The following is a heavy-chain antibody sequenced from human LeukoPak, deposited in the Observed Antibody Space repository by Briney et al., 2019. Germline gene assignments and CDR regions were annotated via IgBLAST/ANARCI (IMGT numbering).Heavy chain of an antibody. D-gene: IGHD3-10*01. Sequence: GGSLRLSCAASGFTFSDHYIDWVRQAPGKGLEWVGRSRDKGNSYTTAYAASVRGRFTISRDDSKNSLYLQMNSLKIEDTAVYYCTKLARAPRDFDYWGQGTLVPVSS. V-gene: IGHV3-72*01. J-gene: IGHJ4*01. CDR1: GFTFSDHY. CDR3: TKLARAPRDFDY. CDR2: SRDKGNSYTT.